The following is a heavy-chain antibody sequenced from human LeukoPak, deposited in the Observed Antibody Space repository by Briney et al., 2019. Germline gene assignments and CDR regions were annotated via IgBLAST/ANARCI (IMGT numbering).Heavy chain of an antibody. D-gene: IGHD3-10*01. CDR1: GYTFTSYG. CDR3: ARAGLIVRGDWNWFDP. CDR2: ISAYNSNT. Sequence: GASVKVSCKASGYTFTSYGISWVRQAPGQGLEWMGWISAYNSNTNYAQKLQGRVTMTTDTSTSTAYMELRSLRSDDTAVYYCARAGLIVRGDWNWFDPWGQGTLVTVSS. J-gene: IGHJ5*02. V-gene: IGHV1-18*01.